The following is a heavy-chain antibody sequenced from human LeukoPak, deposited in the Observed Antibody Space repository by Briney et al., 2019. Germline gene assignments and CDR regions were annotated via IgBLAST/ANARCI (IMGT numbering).Heavy chain of an antibody. V-gene: IGHV4-34*01. J-gene: IGHJ5*02. CDR2: ISHSGST. Sequence: SETLSLTCAVYGGSFSGYYWSWIRQPPGKGLEWIGEISHSGSTNYNPSLKSRVTISVDTSKNQFSLKLSSVTAADTAVYYCARANYDFWSGYYDGPNWFDPWGQGTLVTVSS. CDR1: GGSFSGYY. D-gene: IGHD3-3*01. CDR3: ARANYDFWSGYYDGPNWFDP.